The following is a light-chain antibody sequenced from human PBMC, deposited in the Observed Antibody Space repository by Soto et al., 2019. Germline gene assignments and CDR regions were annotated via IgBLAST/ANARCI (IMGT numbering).Light chain of an antibody. CDR3: SSYTSSSTLI. J-gene: IGLJ2*01. V-gene: IGLV2-14*01. CDR1: SSDVGGYNS. CDR2: DVS. Sequence: QSALTQPASVSGSPGQSITISCTGTSSDVGGYNSVSWYQQHPGKAPKLMIYDVSNRPSGLSNRFSGSKSGNTASLTISGLQAEDAADYYCSSYTSSSTLIFGGGTKVTVL.